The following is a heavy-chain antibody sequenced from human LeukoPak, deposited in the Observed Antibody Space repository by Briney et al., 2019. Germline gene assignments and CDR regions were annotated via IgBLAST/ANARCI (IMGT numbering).Heavy chain of an antibody. CDR1: GYTFTSYA. J-gene: IGHJ4*02. V-gene: IGHV1-3*01. D-gene: IGHD5-12*01. Sequence: ASVKVSCKASGYTFTSYAMHWVRQAPGQRLEWMGWINAGNGNTKYSQKFQGRVTITRDTSASTAYMELSSLRSEDTAVYYCARVVGGYDYVDYWGQGTLVTVSS. CDR2: INAGNGNT. CDR3: ARVVGGYDYVDY.